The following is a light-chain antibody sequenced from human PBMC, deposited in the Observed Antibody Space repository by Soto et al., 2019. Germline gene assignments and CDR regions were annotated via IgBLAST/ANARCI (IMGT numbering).Light chain of an antibody. Sequence: DIQMTQSPSSLSASVGDRVTITCQASQDIRTYLNWYQHKPGKAPKLLIFAASNLQSGVPSRFSGSGSGTDFTLTISSLQPEDFATYYCQESYNTLTFTLGPGTKVDIK. CDR3: QESYNTLTFT. CDR1: QDIRTY. J-gene: IGKJ3*01. CDR2: AAS. V-gene: IGKV1-39*01.